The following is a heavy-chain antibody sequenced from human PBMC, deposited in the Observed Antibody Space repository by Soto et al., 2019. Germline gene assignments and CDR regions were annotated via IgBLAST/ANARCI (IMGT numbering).Heavy chain of an antibody. CDR1: GYTLTELS. V-gene: IGHV1-24*01. CDR2: FDPEDGET. Sequence: ASVKVSCKVSGYTLTELSMHWVRQAPGKGLEWMGGFDPEDGETIYAQKFQGRVTMTEDTSTDTAYMELSSLRSEDTAVYYCATRKYGNWNPGNYYYGMDVWGQGTTVTVSS. D-gene: IGHD1-20*01. J-gene: IGHJ6*02. CDR3: ATRKYGNWNPGNYYYGMDV.